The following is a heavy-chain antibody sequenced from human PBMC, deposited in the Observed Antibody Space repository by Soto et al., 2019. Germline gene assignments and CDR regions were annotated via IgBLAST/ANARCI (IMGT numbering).Heavy chain of an antibody. D-gene: IGHD3-22*01. CDR2: ISAYNGNT. V-gene: IGHV1-18*04. J-gene: IGHJ4*02. CDR3: ARVGIAHGDITMLVVVMGDFDY. Sequence: ASVKVSCKASGYTFTSYGISWVRQAPGQGLEWMGWISAYNGNTNYAQKLQGRVTMTTDTSTSTAYMELRSLRSDDTAVHYCARVGIAHGDITMLVVVMGDFDYWGRGTLVTVSS. CDR1: GYTFTSYG.